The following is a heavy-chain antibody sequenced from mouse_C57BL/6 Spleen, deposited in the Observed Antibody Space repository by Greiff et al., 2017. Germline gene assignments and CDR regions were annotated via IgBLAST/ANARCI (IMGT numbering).Heavy chain of an antibody. CDR3: APRWDSNSDYYAMDY. V-gene: IGHV1-50*01. D-gene: IGHD2-5*01. J-gene: IGHJ4*01. CDR1: GYTFTSYW. CDR2: IDPSDSYT. Sequence: QVQLQQPGAELVKPGASVKLSCKASGYTFTSYWMQWVKQRPGQGLEWIGEIDPSDSYTNYNQKFKGKATLTVDTSSSTAYMQLSSLTSEDSAVYYCAPRWDSNSDYYAMDYWGQGTSVTVSS.